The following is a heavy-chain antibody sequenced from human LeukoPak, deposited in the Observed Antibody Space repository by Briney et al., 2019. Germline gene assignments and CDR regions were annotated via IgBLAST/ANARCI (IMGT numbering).Heavy chain of an antibody. CDR2: ISENGGIT. CDR1: EFTFNIYT. D-gene: IGHD6-19*01. J-gene: IGHJ4*02. V-gene: IGHV3-23*01. Sequence: GGSRRLSFPASEFTFNIYTMSWFRQPPGKGLEWVSFISENGGITHYADSVKGRFTISRDNSKNTLYSQMNSLRAEDTAIYYCAKSRGIYDNSGWRTYDYWGQGTLVTVSS. CDR3: AKSRGIYDNSGWRTYDY.